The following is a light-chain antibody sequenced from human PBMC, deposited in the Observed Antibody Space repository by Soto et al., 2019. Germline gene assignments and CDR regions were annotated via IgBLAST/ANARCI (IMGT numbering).Light chain of an antibody. Sequence: DIQMTQSPSSLSASVGDRVTITCRASQVISSALHWYQQKPGKAPRLLIFAASILQSGVPSRFSGSESGTDFTLTISRLQPEDFATYYCQQSYSHPITFGPGTKVDVK. V-gene: IGKV1-39*01. CDR1: QVISSA. J-gene: IGKJ3*01. CDR2: AAS. CDR3: QQSYSHPIT.